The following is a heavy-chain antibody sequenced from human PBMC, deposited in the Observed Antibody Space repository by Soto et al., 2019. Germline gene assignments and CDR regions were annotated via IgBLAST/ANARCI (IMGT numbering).Heavy chain of an antibody. CDR2: IYHSGST. J-gene: IGHJ4*02. CDR1: GGSISSSNW. Sequence: SETLSLTCAVSGGSISSSNWWSFFRQPPGKGLEWIGEIYHSGSTNYNPSLKSRVTISVDKSKNQFSLKLSSVTAADTAVYYCARGGVVGATRTEGFDYWGQGTLVTVSS. CDR3: ARGGVVGATRTEGFDY. V-gene: IGHV4-4*02. D-gene: IGHD1-26*01.